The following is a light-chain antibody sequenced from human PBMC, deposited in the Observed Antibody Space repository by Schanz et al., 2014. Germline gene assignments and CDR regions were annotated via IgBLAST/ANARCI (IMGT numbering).Light chain of an antibody. CDR3: SSYAGSNNFDV. Sequence: QSALTQPPSASGSPGQSVTISCTGTSSDVGGYNYVSWYQQHPGKVPKLMIYDVSKRPSGVPDRFSGSKSGNTASLTISGLQADNEAEYYCSSYAGSNNFDVFGTGTKLTVL. CDR2: DVS. V-gene: IGLV2-8*01. CDR1: SSDVGGYNY. J-gene: IGLJ1*01.